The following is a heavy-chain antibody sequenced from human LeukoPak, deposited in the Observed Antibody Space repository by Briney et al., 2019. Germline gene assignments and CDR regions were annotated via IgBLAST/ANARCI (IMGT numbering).Heavy chain of an antibody. J-gene: IGHJ4*02. Sequence: PGRSLRLSCAASGFTFSSYGMHWVRQAPGKGLEWVAVIWYDGSNKYYADSVKGRFTISRDNSKNTLYLQMNSLRAEDTAVYYCARDMGLFYDYVWGSLDYWGQGTLVTVSS. V-gene: IGHV3-33*01. CDR2: IWYDGSNK. CDR3: ARDMGLFYDYVWGSLDY. D-gene: IGHD3-16*01. CDR1: GFTFSSYG.